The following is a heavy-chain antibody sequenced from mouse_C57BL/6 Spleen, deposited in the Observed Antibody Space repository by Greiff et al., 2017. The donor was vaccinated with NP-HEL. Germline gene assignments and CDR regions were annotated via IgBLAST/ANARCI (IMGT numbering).Heavy chain of an antibody. CDR1: GFTFSSYG. D-gene: IGHD1-1*01. Sequence: EVKLMESGGDLVKPGGSLKLSCAASGFTFSSYGMSWVRQTPDKRLEWVATISSGGSYTYYPDSVKGRFTISRDNAKNTLYLQMSSLKSEDTAMYYCARHGVTTVVGDYWGQGTTLTVSS. J-gene: IGHJ2*01. CDR2: ISSGGSYT. CDR3: ARHGVTTVVGDY. V-gene: IGHV5-6*01.